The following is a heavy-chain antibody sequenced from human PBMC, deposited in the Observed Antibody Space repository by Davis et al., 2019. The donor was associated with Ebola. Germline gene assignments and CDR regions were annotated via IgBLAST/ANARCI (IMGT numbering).Heavy chain of an antibody. V-gene: IGHV3-7*03. D-gene: IGHD2-2*01. Sequence: GESLKISCAASGFTFSSYWMSWVRQAPGKGLEWVANIKQDGSEKYYVDSVKGRFTISRDNAKNSLYLLMNSLKTEDTAVYYCTADVVPAATRGVYYYYYYMDVWGKGTTVTVSS. J-gene: IGHJ6*03. CDR2: IKQDGSEK. CDR3: TADVVPAATRGVYYYYYYMDV. CDR1: GFTFSSYW.